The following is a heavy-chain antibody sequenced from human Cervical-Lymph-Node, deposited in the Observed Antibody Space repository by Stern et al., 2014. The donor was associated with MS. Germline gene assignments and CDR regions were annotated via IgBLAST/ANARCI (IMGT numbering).Heavy chain of an antibody. J-gene: IGHJ4*02. CDR3: ARIGRFWSGYYGLDY. V-gene: IGHV5-51*01. CDR1: GYSFTSYW. Sequence: EVQLVQYGAEVKKPGESLKISCKGSGYSFTSYWIGWVRQMPGEGLEWMGVIYPGDSDTRYSPSFQGQVTISADKSISTAYLQWSSLKASDTAMYYCARIGRFWSGYYGLDYWGQGTLVTVSS. D-gene: IGHD3-3*01. CDR2: IYPGDSDT.